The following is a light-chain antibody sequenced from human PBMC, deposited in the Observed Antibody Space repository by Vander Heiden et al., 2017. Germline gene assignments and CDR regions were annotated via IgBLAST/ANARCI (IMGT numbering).Light chain of an antibody. CDR3: PSADSSGIVV. Sequence: SYELPQPPSPAVSPAQSARITCPGDALANQDAYWYQQKPGQAPVLVIYKDGGRPSGIPERFSGSSSGTTATLTISGVQAEDEADYYCPSADSSGIVVFGGGTKLTVL. CDR2: KDG. V-gene: IGLV3-25*03. CDR1: ALANQD. J-gene: IGLJ2*01.